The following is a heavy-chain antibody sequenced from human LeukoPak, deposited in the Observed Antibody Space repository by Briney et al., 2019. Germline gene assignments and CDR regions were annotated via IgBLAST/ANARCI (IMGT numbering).Heavy chain of an antibody. D-gene: IGHD5-12*01. CDR1: GFTFSSYE. V-gene: IGHV3-48*03. CDR3: ARDRGPIWSMLATAIYFDY. CDR2: ISSSGSTI. J-gene: IGHJ4*02. Sequence: GGSLRLSCAASGFTFSSYEMNWVRQAPGKGLEWVSYISSSGSTIYYADSVKGRFTISRDNAKNSLYLQMNSLRAEDTAVYYCARDRGPIWSMLATAIYFDYWGQGTLVTVSS.